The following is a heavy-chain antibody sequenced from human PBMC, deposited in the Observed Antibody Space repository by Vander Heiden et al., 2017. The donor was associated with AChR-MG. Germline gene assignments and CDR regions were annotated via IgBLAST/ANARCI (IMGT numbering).Heavy chain of an antibody. CDR3: ARDDSGSHQFDY. CDR2: INPSGGST. J-gene: IGHJ4*01. V-gene: IGHV1-46*01. D-gene: IGHD1-26*01. Sequence: QLQLVHSGAEVKKPGASGKVSCRASAYPFTSYYMHWRRQAPGQGLGWMGIINPSGGSTSYAQKCQGRVTMTRDTSTRTGYMEMRRMRSEDTAVYYYARDDSGSHQFDYWGHVTLVTVSS. CDR1: AYPFTSYY.